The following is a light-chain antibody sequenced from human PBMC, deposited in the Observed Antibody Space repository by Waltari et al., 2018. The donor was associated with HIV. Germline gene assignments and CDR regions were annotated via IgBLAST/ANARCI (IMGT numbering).Light chain of an antibody. J-gene: IGLJ1*01. CDR2: DLI. CDR3: SSSAGKYTCF. Sequence: QSALTQSRPLSRSPGQSLTISRTGTTDAVGAYNYVSWYQQHPGRAPKLLIFDLINRPSGVPDRFSGSTSGNTASLTISGLQAEDEADYYCSSSAGKYTCFFGTGTKVTVL. V-gene: IGLV2-11*01. CDR1: TDAVGAYNY.